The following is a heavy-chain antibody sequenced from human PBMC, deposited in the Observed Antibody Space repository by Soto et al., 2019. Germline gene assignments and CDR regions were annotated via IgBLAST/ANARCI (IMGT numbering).Heavy chain of an antibody. CDR3: AIPPRRDRRDCSGASCDYRDY. CDR2: IIPIFGTA. J-gene: IGHJ4*02. CDR1: GGTFSRYA. D-gene: IGHD2-15*01. Sequence: SVKVSCKASGGTFSRYAISWVRQAPGQGLEWMGGIIPIFGTANYAQKFQGRVTITADESTSTAYMELSSLRSEDTAVYYCAIPPRRDRRDCSGASCDYRDYWGQGTLVTVSS. V-gene: IGHV1-69*13.